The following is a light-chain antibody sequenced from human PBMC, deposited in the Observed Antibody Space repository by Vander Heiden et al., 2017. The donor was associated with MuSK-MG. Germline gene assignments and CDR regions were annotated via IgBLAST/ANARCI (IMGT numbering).Light chain of an antibody. CDR2: DNN. V-gene: IGLV1-51*01. CDR1: ISNVVNYD. Sequence: SVLTQPPSVSPTPGHKVTISCSGSISNVVNYDVSGYPHPPGPAPNLLIFDNNKRPSGIPDRFSGSRSGTSATLVITGLQTGDEAHYYCGAWDSSLSNVLFGGGTRLTVL. CDR3: GAWDSSLSNVL. J-gene: IGLJ3*02.